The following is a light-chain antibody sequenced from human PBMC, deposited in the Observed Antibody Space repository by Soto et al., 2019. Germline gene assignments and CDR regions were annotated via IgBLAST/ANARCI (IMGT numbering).Light chain of an antibody. CDR2: GTS. V-gene: IGKV3-20*01. CDR3: QQYMSWT. J-gene: IGKJ1*01. CDR1: QTISSNN. Sequence: EIVLTQSPGTLSVSPGERATLSCRASQTISSNNLAWYQQKPGQAPSLLIYGTSSRATGIPDRFSGSGSGTAFTLAISRLEREDSAIYYCQQYMSWTFGQGTKVEI.